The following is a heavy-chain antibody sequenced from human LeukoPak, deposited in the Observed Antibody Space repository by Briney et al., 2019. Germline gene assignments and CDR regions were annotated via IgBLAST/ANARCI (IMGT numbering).Heavy chain of an antibody. CDR1: GGSFSGYY. V-gene: IGHV4-34*01. Sequence: SETLSLTCAVYGGSFSGYYWSWIRQPPGKGLEWIGEINHSGSTNYNPSLKSRVTISVDTSKNQFSLKLSSVTAADTAVYYCAREAKYNDFWSGYLPGGTYYFDYWGQGTLVTVS. J-gene: IGHJ4*02. D-gene: IGHD3-3*01. CDR3: AREAKYNDFWSGYLPGGTYYFDY. CDR2: INHSGST.